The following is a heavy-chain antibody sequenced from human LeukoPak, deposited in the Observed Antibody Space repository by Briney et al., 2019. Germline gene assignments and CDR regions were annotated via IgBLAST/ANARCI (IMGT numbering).Heavy chain of an antibody. D-gene: IGHD4-17*01. CDR2: IYTSGST. CDR1: GGSISSGSYY. V-gene: IGHV4-61*02. Sequence: NPSQTLSLTCTVSGGSISSGSYYWSWIRQPAGKGLEWIGRIYTSGSTNYNPSLKSRVTISVDTSKNQFSLKLSSVTAADTAVYYCARGRVLDTVTTDYWGQGTLVTVSS. CDR3: ARGRVLDTVTTDY. J-gene: IGHJ4*02.